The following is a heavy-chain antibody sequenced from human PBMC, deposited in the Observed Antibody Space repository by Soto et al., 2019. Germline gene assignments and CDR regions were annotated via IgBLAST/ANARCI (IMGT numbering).Heavy chain of an antibody. D-gene: IGHD2-21*02. CDR1: GGTFSSYT. J-gene: IGHJ4*02. CDR3: ALAPGVTATYFDY. V-gene: IGHV1-69*02. CDR2: IIPILGIA. Sequence: QVQLVQSGAEVKKPGSSVKVSCKASGGTFSSYTISWVRQAPGQGLEWMGRIIPILGIANYAQKFQGRVTITADKSTSTAYMELSSLRSEDTAVYYCALAPGVTATYFDYWGQGTLVTVSS.